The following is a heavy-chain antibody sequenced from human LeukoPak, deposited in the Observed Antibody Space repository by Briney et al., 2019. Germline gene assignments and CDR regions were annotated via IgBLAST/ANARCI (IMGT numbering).Heavy chain of an antibody. CDR1: GYTSTSYA. J-gene: IGHJ5*02. V-gene: IGHV1-18*01. Sequence: GASVKVSCKTSGYTSTSYAISWVRQAPGQGLEWMGWISGYNGHTYSAQKFQGRLTMTTDTSTSTADMELRGLTSDDTAVYYCARDINGYYYDSHGYYPTDLWGQGTLVTVSS. D-gene: IGHD3-22*01. CDR2: ISGYNGHT. CDR3: ARDINGYYYDSHGYYPTDL.